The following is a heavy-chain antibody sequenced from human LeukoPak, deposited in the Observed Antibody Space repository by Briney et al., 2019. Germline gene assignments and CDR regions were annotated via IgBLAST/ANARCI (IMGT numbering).Heavy chain of an antibody. CDR1: GYTFTGYY. V-gene: IGHV1-8*02. Sequence: ASVKVSCKASGYTFTGYYMHWVRQAPGQGLEWMGWMNPNSGNTGYAQKFQGRVTMTRNTSISTAYMELSSLRSEDTAVYYCARGLREQWLAVLDYWGQGTLVTVSS. CDR2: MNPNSGNT. CDR3: ARGLREQWLAVLDY. D-gene: IGHD6-19*01. J-gene: IGHJ4*02.